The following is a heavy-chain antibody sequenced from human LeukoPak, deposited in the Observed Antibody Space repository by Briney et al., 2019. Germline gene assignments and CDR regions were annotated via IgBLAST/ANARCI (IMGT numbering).Heavy chain of an antibody. CDR1: GFTFSSYS. J-gene: IGHJ4*02. V-gene: IGHV3-21*01. D-gene: IGHD5-24*01. CDR2: ISSSSSYI. Sequence: GGSVRLSCAASGFTFSSYSMNWVRQAPGKGLEWVSSISSSSSYIYYADSVKGRFTISRDNAKNSLYLQMNSLRAEDTAVYYCARAAGEMATIRYWGQGTLVTVSS. CDR3: ARAAGEMATIRY.